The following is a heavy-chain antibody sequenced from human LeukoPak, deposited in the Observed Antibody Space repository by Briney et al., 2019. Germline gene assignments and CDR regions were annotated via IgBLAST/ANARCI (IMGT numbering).Heavy chain of an antibody. V-gene: IGHV1-69*04. CDR2: IIPILGMA. D-gene: IGHD1-26*01. J-gene: IGHJ3*02. CDR1: GGTFSSYA. CDR3: ARGWVVSYAFDI. Sequence: GASVKVSCKASGGTFSSYAISWVRQAPGQGLEWMGRIIPILGMANYAQKFQGRVTITADKSTSTAYMELSSLRSADTAVYYCARGWVVSYAFDIWGQGTMVTVSS.